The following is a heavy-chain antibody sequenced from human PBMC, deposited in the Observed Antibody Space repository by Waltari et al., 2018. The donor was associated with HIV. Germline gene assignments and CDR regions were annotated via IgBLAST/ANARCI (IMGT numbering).Heavy chain of an antibody. Sequence: QVQLVQSGAEVKNPGASVKVSCKAFGYTFLSYGINWVRQAPGQGLEWMGWINTHNGDTKYAQNLQDRVRMTIETSTNTAYMELRSLTYDDTALYYCARGTYGDLWGQGTLVSVS. V-gene: IGHV1-18*01. CDR2: INTHNGDT. CDR1: GYTFLSYG. CDR3: ARGTYGDL. D-gene: IGHD1-26*01. J-gene: IGHJ4*02.